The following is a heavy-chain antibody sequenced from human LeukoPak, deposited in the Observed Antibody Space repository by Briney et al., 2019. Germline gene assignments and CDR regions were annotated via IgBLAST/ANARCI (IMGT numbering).Heavy chain of an antibody. CDR3: ARRGRMVRTRLNDYYGMDV. D-gene: IGHD3-10*01. Sequence: SETLSLTCTVSGGSISNYYWSWIRQPPGKGLEWIGYIYYSGSTNYNPSLKSRVTISVDTSKNQFSLNLSSVTAADTAVYYCARRGRMVRTRLNDYYGMDVWGQGTTVTVSS. J-gene: IGHJ6*02. CDR2: IYYSGST. V-gene: IGHV4-59*12. CDR1: GGSISNYY.